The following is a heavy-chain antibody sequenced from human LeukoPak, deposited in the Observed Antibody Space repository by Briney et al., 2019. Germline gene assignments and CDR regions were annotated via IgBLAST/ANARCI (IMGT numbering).Heavy chain of an antibody. CDR3: ARDYLRPNHAFDI. CDR1: GYTFTGYY. Sequence: GASVKVSCKASGYTFTGYYMHWVRQAPGQGLEWMGWINPNSGGTNYAQKFQGRVTMTRDTSTSTAYMELRSLRSDDTAVYYCARDYLRPNHAFDIWGRGTMVTVSS. CDR2: INPNSGGT. V-gene: IGHV1-2*02. J-gene: IGHJ3*02. D-gene: IGHD1-14*01.